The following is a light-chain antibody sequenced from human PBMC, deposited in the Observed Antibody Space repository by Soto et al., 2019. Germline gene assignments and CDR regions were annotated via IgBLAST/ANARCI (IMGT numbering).Light chain of an antibody. CDR3: QQRANWPLT. CDR2: DAS. Sequence: EIVLTQSPATLSLSPVERATLSCMPSQSISNYLAWYQQKRGQAPRLLIYDASNRATGIPARFSGSGSGTDFTLTIGSLEPEDFAVYYWQQRANWPLTFGGGPKVEIK. V-gene: IGKV3-11*01. J-gene: IGKJ4*01. CDR1: QSISNY.